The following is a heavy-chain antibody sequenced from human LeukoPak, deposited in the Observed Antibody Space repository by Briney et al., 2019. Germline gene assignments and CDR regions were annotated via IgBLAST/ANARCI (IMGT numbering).Heavy chain of an antibody. D-gene: IGHD1-20*01. CDR3: ARDAISGTPDFDY. CDR1: GGSISSFY. Sequence: SETLSLTCSVSGGSISSFYWSWIRQPPGKGLEWIGYIHDSGSTKNNPSLKSRVTMSADTSNNQFFLKLSSVTAADTAVYYCARDAISGTPDFDYWGQGTLVTVSS. CDR2: IHDSGST. V-gene: IGHV4-59*01. J-gene: IGHJ4*02.